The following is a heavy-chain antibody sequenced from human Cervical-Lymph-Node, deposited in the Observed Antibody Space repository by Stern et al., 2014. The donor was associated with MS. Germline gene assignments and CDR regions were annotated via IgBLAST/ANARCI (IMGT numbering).Heavy chain of an antibody. Sequence: VQLVESGPGLVKPSQTLSLTCTVSGGSISSGDYYRSWIRQPPGKGLELIGYLYYSGSTYYIPSLKSRVTISVDTSKNQFSLKLSSVTAADTAVYYCARDHGDYVDYWGQGTLVTVSS. D-gene: IGHD4-17*01. CDR3: ARDHGDYVDY. CDR2: LYYSGST. V-gene: IGHV4-30-4*01. J-gene: IGHJ4*02. CDR1: GGSISSGDYY.